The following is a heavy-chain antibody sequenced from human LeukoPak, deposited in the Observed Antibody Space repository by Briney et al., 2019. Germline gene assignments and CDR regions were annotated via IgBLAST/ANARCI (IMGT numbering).Heavy chain of an antibody. CDR3: AKDIGYPYYYGMDV. J-gene: IGHJ6*02. V-gene: IGHV3-43*01. Sequence: GGSLRLSCAASGFTFDDYTMHWVRQAPGKGLEWVSLISWDGGSTYYADSVKGRFTISRDNSKNSLHLQMNSLRTEDTALYYCAKDIGYPYYYGMDVWGQGTTVTVSS. D-gene: IGHD5-12*01. CDR1: GFTFDDYT. CDR2: ISWDGGST.